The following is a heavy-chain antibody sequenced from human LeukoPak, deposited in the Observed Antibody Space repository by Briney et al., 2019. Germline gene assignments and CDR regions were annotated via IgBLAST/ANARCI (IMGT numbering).Heavy chain of an antibody. D-gene: IGHD3-3*01. CDR3: ARDSVYDFWSGYY. V-gene: IGHV1-8*03. CDR1: GYTFTSYD. Sequence: ASVKVSCKASGYTFTSYDINWVRQATGQGLEWMGWMNPNSGNTGYAQKFQGRVTITRNTSISTAYMELSSLRSEDTAVYYCARDSVYDFWSGYYWGQGTLVTVSS. J-gene: IGHJ4*02. CDR2: MNPNSGNT.